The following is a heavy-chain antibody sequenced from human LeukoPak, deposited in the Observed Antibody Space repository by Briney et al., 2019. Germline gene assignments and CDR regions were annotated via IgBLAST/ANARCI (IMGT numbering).Heavy chain of an antibody. J-gene: IGHJ6*03. CDR3: ARAENSNYVPYYYYYMDV. V-gene: IGHV3-11*04. CDR2: ISSSGSTI. D-gene: IGHD4-11*01. Sequence: GGSLRLSCAASGFTFSDYYMSWIRQAPGKGLEWVSYISSSGSTIYYADSVKGRFTISRDNAKNSLYLQMNSLRAEDTAVYYCARAENSNYVPYYYYYMDVWGKGTTVTVSS. CDR1: GFTFSDYY.